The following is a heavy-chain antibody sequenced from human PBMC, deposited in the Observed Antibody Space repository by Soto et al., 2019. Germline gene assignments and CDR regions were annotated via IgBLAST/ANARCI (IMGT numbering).Heavy chain of an antibody. CDR2: ISGSGGST. CDR1: GFTFSSYA. CDR3: AKDSGFIVGAFTELFDY. V-gene: IGHV3-23*01. J-gene: IGHJ4*02. D-gene: IGHD1-26*01. Sequence: EVKLLESGGGLVQPGGSLRLSCAASGFTFSSYAMSWVRQAPGKGLEWVSAISGSGGSTYYADSVKGRFTISRDNSKNTLYRQMNSLRAEDTAVYYCAKDSGFIVGAFTELFDYWGQGTLVTVSS.